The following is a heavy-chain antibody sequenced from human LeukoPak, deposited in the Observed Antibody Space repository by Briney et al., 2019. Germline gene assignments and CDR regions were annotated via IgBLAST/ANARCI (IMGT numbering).Heavy chain of an antibody. Sequence: GGSLRLPCAASGFTFSSYWMSWVRQAPGKGLEWVANMNPDGSEKYFLDSVKGRFTISRDNAKSSLYLQMNSLRGDGTAVYYCARDRALYDSRRGYYYTEDDYWGQGTLVTVSS. J-gene: IGHJ4*02. CDR3: ARDRALYDSRRGYYYTEDDY. CDR1: GFTFSSYW. D-gene: IGHD3-22*01. V-gene: IGHV3-7*01. CDR2: MNPDGSEK.